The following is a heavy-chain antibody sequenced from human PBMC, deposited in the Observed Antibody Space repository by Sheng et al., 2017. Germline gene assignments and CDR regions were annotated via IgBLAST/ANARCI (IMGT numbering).Heavy chain of an antibody. V-gene: IGHV3-23*04. CDR3: AKGPAGYISNWNSPPPAY. CDR1: GFTFSSYA. CDR2: ISGSGGST. J-gene: IGHJ4*02. D-gene: IGHD1-1*01. Sequence: EVQLVESGGGLVQPGGSLRLSCAASGFTFSSYAMSWVRQAPGKGLEWVSAISGSGGSTYYADSGKGRFTITRDNSKNTLYLHMNSLRAEDTAIYYCAKGPAGYISNWNSPPPAYWGQGTLVTVSS.